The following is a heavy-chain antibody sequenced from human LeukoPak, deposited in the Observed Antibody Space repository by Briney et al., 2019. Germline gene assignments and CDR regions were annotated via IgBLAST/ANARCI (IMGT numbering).Heavy chain of an antibody. Sequence: SETLSLTCTVSGGSISSYYWSWIRQPPGKGLEWIGEVFHSGTTNDNPSLKSRVTMSADRSKNQFSLKLSSVTAADTAIYYCARAVGDYLRYGGYFFDSWGQGILVVVSS. V-gene: IGHV4-59*12. CDR3: ARAVGDYLRYGGYFFDS. CDR2: VFHSGTT. CDR1: GGSISSYY. J-gene: IGHJ4*02. D-gene: IGHD4-17*01.